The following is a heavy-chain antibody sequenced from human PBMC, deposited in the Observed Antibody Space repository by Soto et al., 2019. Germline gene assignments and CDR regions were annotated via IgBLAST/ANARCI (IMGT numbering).Heavy chain of an antibody. J-gene: IGHJ4*02. CDR3: ARDVYGDYSSPIFDY. V-gene: IGHV3-74*01. CDR2: INSDGSSA. CDR1: GFTFSSYW. D-gene: IGHD4-17*01. Sequence: EVLLVESGGGLVQPGGSLRLSCAASGFTFSSYWMHWVRQAPGKGLVWVSRINSDGSSASYADSVKGRFTISRDNAKYTLSLQMNSLRAEDTAVYYCARDVYGDYSSPIFDYWGQGTLVTVSS.